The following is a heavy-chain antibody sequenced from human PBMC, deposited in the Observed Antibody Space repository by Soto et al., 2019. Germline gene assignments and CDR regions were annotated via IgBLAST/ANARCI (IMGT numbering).Heavy chain of an antibody. CDR2: IYYSGST. J-gene: IGHJ4*02. V-gene: IGHV4-30-4*01. Sequence: SETLSLTCSVSGGSINSGDYYWSWIRQSPGKGLEWIGYIYYSGSTYYNPSLKSRSTISIDTSKNQFFPDVGSVTAADTAVYYCARLYTGYEAFDYWGQGTLVTVS. CDR3: ARLYTGYEAFDY. CDR1: GGSINSGDYY. D-gene: IGHD5-12*01.